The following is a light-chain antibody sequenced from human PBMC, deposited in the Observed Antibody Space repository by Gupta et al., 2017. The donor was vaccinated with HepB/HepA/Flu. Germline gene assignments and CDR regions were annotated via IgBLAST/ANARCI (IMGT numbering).Light chain of an antibody. CDR1: QNVRDRY. J-gene: IGKJ1*01. Sequence: EIVLTPSPGTLPLSSGDRATLSCRASQNVRDRYLAWYQQKPGQAPKLLIYDVSIRASGVADRFSGSGSGTDFTLTINKLEPEDFALYFCQQYGDSPPWTFGQGTKVELK. V-gene: IGKV3-20*01. CDR2: DVS. CDR3: QQYGDSPPWT.